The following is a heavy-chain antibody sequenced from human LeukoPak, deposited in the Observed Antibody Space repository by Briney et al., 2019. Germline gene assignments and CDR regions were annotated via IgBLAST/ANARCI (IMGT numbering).Heavy chain of an antibody. Sequence: PGGSLTLSCAASGFTFSSYWMSWVRQAPGKGLEWVANIKQDGSEKYHVDPVKGRFTISRDNAKNSLYLQMNSLRVAATAVYYCAGDLREPAVSYYMDVWGKGTTVTVSS. CDR1: GFTFSSYW. D-gene: IGHD2-2*01. J-gene: IGHJ6*03. CDR3: AGDLREPAVSYYMDV. V-gene: IGHV3-7*01. CDR2: IKQDGSEK.